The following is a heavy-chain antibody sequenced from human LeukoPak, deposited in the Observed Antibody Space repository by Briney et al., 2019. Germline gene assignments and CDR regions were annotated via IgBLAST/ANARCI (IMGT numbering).Heavy chain of an antibody. CDR1: GYTFTDYY. J-gene: IGHJ5*02. V-gene: IGHV1-2*02. CDR3: ARGVLAGYDSSGYPFYNWFNP. CDR2: INPNSGGT. Sequence: ASVKVSCKASGYTFTDYYIRWVRQAPGQGLEWMGWINPNSGGTKYAQKFQGRVTMTRDTSISTAYMELSRLRSDDTAVYYCARGVLAGYDSSGYPFYNWFNPWGQGALVTVSS. D-gene: IGHD3-22*01.